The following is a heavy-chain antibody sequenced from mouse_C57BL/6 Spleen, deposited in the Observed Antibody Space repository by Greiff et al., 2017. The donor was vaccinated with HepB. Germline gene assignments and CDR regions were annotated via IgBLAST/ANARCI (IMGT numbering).Heavy chain of an antibody. Sequence: EVQLQQSGPGLVKPSQSLSLTCSVTGYSITSGYYWNWIRQFPGNKLEWMGYISYDGSNNYNPSLKNRIAITRDTSKNQFFLKLNSVTTEDTATYYCMVYYDEDYWGQGTTLTVSS. J-gene: IGHJ2*01. CDR3: MVYYDEDY. D-gene: IGHD1-1*01. CDR2: ISYDGSN. V-gene: IGHV3-6*01. CDR1: GYSITSGYY.